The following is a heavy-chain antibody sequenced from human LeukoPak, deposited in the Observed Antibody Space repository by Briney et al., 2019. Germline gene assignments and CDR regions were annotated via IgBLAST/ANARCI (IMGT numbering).Heavy chain of an antibody. Sequence: QAGGSLRLSCAASGFTFSSYAMSWVRQAPGKGLEWVSGISGSGGRTNYADSEKGRFTISRDNSKNTLYLQMNSLRAEDTAVYYCAKRVPSRGSDVWGQGTMVTVSS. CDR1: GFTFSSYA. V-gene: IGHV3-23*01. CDR3: AKRVPSRGSDV. J-gene: IGHJ3*01. CDR2: ISGSGGRT. D-gene: IGHD3-10*01.